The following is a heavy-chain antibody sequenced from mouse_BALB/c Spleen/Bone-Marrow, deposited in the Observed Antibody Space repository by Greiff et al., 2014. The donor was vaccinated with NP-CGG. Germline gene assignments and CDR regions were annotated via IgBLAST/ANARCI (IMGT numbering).Heavy chain of an antibody. Sequence: QVQLQQSGAELVRPGSSVKISCKASGYAFSIYWMNWVKQRPGQGLEWIGQIYPGDDDTDYNGKFKGKATLTADRSSSTAYMQLNSPTSEDSAVYFCARGGISIDYWGQGTTLTVSS. J-gene: IGHJ2*01. CDR2: IYPGDDDT. CDR3: ARGGISIDY. CDR1: GYAFSIYW. V-gene: IGHV1-80*01.